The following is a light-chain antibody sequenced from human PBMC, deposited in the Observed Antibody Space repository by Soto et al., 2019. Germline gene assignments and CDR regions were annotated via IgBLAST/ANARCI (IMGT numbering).Light chain of an antibody. CDR1: QSISNN. CDR2: GAS. Sequence: EIVMTQSPATLSVSLGERATLSCRASQSISNNVAWYQQKPGQAPRLLISGASTRATGIPARFSGSGSGTEFTLTISSLQSEDFAVYYCQQYNDWPPSTFGQGTKLEIK. CDR3: QQYNDWPPST. J-gene: IGKJ2*02. V-gene: IGKV3-15*01.